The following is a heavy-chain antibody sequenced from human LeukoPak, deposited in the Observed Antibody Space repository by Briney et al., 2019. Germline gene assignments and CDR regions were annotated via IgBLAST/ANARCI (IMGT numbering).Heavy chain of an antibody. V-gene: IGHV3-23*01. CDR1: GFTFSNYA. Sequence: GGSLRLSCAASGFTFSNYAMSWVRQAPGKGLEWVSAISNSGGSTYYADSVKGRFTVSRDNSKNSLYLQMNSLRTEDTALYYCAKDYDFWSGYYGGFDYWGQGTLVTVSS. J-gene: IGHJ4*02. CDR2: ISNSGGST. CDR3: AKDYDFWSGYYGGFDY. D-gene: IGHD3-3*01.